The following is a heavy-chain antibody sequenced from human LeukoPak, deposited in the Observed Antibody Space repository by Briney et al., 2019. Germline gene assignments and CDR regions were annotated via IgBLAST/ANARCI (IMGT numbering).Heavy chain of an antibody. CDR2: IIPIFGTA. J-gene: IGHJ5*02. CDR1: GYTFTGYY. D-gene: IGHD1-26*01. CDR3: ARDPAGATWFDP. V-gene: IGHV1-69*05. Sequence: ASVKVSCKASGYTFTGYYVHWVQQAPGQGPEWMGGIIPIFGTANYAQKFQGRVTITTDESTSTAYMELSSPRSEDTAMYYCARDPAGATWFDPWGQGTLVTVSS.